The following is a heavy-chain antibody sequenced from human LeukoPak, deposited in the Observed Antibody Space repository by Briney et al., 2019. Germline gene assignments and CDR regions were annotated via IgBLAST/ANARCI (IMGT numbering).Heavy chain of an antibody. CDR3: ARDLLGYNYHYMDV. D-gene: IGHD3-22*01. Sequence: GGSLRLSCAASGFTVSSNYMSWVRQAPGKGLEWVSVIYSGGSTYYADSVKGRFTISRDNSKNTLYLQMNSLRAEDTAVYYCARDLLGYNYHYMDVWGKGTTVTVSS. J-gene: IGHJ6*03. CDR2: IYSGGST. V-gene: IGHV3-66*01. CDR1: GFTVSSNY.